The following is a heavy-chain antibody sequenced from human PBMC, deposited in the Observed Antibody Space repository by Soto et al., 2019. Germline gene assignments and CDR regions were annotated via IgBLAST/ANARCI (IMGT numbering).Heavy chain of an antibody. CDR3: VSGYSLP. V-gene: IGHV3-30-3*01. J-gene: IGHJ5*02. Sequence: QVQLVESGGGVVQPGRSLRLSCAASGFTFSSYAMHWVRQAPGKGLEWVAVISYDGSNKYYADSVKGRFTISRDNSKNTLYLQMSSLRAEDTAVYYCVSGYSLPWGQGTLVTVSS. CDR2: ISYDGSNK. D-gene: IGHD3-22*01. CDR1: GFTFSSYA.